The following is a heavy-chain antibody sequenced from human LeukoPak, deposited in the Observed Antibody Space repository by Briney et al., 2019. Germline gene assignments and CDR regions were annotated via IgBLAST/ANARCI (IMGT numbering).Heavy chain of an antibody. CDR1: EFTFSSYS. CDR3: ARAGSHWHYVY. J-gene: IGHJ4*02. V-gene: IGHV3-48*01. D-gene: IGHD3-10*01. CDR2: ITNSGNSK. Sequence: GGSLRLSCAASEFTFSSYSMNWVRQAPGKGLEWVSYITNSGNSKSYADSVKGRFTISRDNTKNSLYLQMNNLRVEDTAVYYCARAGSHWHYVYWGQGTVVTVSS.